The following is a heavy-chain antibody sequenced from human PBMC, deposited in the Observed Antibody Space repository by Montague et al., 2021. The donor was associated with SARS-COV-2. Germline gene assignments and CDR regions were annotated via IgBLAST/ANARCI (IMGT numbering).Heavy chain of an antibody. CDR3: ARETSGYEYYFDV. J-gene: IGHJ4*02. V-gene: IGHV4-34*01. Sequence: SETLSLTCGVFGGFFSGYYWSWMRQTPGMGLEWSGEINDSGSTLYKSSLQGRVSISIDTSNNQFSLKKPSVATAAAAMYFCARETSGYEYYFDVWGQGTLVTVSS. D-gene: IGHD5-12*01. CDR2: INDSGST. CDR1: GGFFSGYY.